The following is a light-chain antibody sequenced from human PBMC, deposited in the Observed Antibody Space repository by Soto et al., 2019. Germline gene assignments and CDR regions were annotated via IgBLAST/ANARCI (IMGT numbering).Light chain of an antibody. CDR3: LLSYSGGEGV. V-gene: IGLV7-46*01. J-gene: IGLJ7*01. Sequence: QAVVTQEPSLTVSPGGTVTLTCGSSTGAVTSGHYPYWFQQKPGQAPRTLIYDATNKHSWTPARFSGSLLGGKAALTLSGAQPEDEADYYCLLSYSGGEGVFGGGTQLTVL. CDR2: DAT. CDR1: TGAVTSGHY.